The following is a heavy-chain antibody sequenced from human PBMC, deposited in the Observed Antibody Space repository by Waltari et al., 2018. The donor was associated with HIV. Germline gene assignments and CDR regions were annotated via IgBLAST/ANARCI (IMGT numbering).Heavy chain of an antibody. CDR3: ARTSPRRSYGYLNWFDP. V-gene: IGHV4-34*01. D-gene: IGHD5-18*01. CDR2: INHSGST. Sequence: QVQLQPWGAGLLKPSETLSLTCAVYVGSFSGYYWSWIRQPPGKGLEWIGEINHSGSTNYNPSLKSRVTISVDTSKNQFSLKLSSVTAADTAVYYCARTSPRRSYGYLNWFDPWGQGTLVTVSS. J-gene: IGHJ5*02. CDR1: VGSFSGYY.